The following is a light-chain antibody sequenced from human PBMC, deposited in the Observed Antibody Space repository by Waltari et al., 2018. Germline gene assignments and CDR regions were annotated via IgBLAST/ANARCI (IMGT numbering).Light chain of an antibody. CDR3: QSYDSSLSGSV. CDR1: SSNIGTGYD. CDR2: GNS. J-gene: IGLJ2*01. V-gene: IGLV1-40*01. Sequence: SVLTQPPPASAAPGQRVTISCTGSSSNIGTGYDVHWYQQLPGTAPKILIYGNSNRPSGVPDRFSGSKSGTSASLSITGLQAEDEADYYCQSYDSSLSGSVFGGGTKLTVL.